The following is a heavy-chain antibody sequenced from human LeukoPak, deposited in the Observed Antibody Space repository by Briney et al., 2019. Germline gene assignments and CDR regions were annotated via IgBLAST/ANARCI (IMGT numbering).Heavy chain of an antibody. D-gene: IGHD4-17*01. CDR3: AHYGDYRFLYYFDY. CDR2: IYWNDNK. Sequence: SGPTLVNPTQTLTLTCTFSGFSLSTSGVGVGWIRQPPGKALEWLALIYWNDNKLYSPSLKSRLTITKDTSNNQVVLTMTNMDPVDTATYYCAHYGDYRFLYYFDYWGQGTLVTVSS. CDR1: GFSLSTSGVG. J-gene: IGHJ4*02. V-gene: IGHV2-5*01.